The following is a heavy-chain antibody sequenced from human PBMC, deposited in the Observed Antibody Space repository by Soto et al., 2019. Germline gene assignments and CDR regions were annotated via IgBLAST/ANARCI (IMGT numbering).Heavy chain of an antibody. V-gene: IGHV3-11*01. CDR3: ARGYYYDSSTYPTSFDY. Sequence: SGGSLRLSCAASGFTFSDYYMSWIRQAPGKGLEWVSYISSRGSTIYYADSVRGRFTISRDNDKSSQFLQMNSLSAEDTAVYYCARGYYYDSSTYPTSFDYWGQGTLVTVSS. CDR2: ISSRGSTI. J-gene: IGHJ4*02. CDR1: GFTFSDYY. D-gene: IGHD3-22*01.